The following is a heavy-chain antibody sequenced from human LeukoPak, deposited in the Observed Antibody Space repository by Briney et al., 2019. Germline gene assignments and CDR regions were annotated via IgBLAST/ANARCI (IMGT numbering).Heavy chain of an antibody. J-gene: IGHJ4*02. V-gene: IGHV1-3*01. D-gene: IGHD3-10*01. Sequence: ASVKVSCKASGYTFTSYAMHWVRQAPGQRFEWMGWINAGNGNTKYSQKFQGRVTITRDTSASTAYMELSSLRSEDTAVYYCARDMTMVRGVIAYWGQGTLVTVSS. CDR2: INAGNGNT. CDR1: GYTFTSYA. CDR3: ARDMTMVRGVIAY.